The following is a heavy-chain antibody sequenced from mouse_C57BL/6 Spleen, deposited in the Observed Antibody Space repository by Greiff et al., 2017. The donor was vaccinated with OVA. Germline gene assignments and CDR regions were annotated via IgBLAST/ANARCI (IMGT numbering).Heavy chain of an antibody. CDR1: GFSLTSYG. V-gene: IGHV2-2*01. D-gene: IGHD2-5*01. CDR3: ARIYSNRYFDV. CDR2: IWSGGST. J-gene: IGHJ1*03. Sequence: QVQLQQSGPGLVQPSQSLSITCTVSGFSLTSYGVHWVRQSPGKGLEWLGVIWSGGSTDYNADFISRLSISKDNSKSQVFFKMNSLQADDTAIYYCARIYSNRYFDVWGTGTTVTVSS.